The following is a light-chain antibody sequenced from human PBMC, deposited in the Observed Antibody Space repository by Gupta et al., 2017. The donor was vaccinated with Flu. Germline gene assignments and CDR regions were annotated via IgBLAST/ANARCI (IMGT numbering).Light chain of an antibody. J-gene: IGLJ2*01. CDR3: GTCDNNLNEVV. CDR1: NSNIGINY. V-gene: IGLV1-51*01. CDR2: NNG. Sequence: QSVLTQPPSVSAAPGQKVTFSCSGSNSNIGINYVSWYQQLPGTAPKLVIYNNGQRPSGIPDRFSGSKSGTSATLGITGLRTGDEAVYYCGTCDNNLNEVVFGGGTKLAVL.